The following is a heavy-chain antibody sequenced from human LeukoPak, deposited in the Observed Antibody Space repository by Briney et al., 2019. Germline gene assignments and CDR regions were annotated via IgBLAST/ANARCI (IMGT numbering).Heavy chain of an antibody. CDR3: ARDGGRYYDILTPDY. V-gene: IGHV3-21*01. Sequence: GGSLRLSCAASGFTFSSYSMNWVRQAPGKGLEWVSSISSSSSYIYYADSVKGRFTISRDNAKNSLYLQMNSLRAEDTAVYYCARDGGRYYDILTPDYWGQGTLVTVSS. CDR1: GFTFSSYS. J-gene: IGHJ4*02. CDR2: ISSSSSYI. D-gene: IGHD3-9*01.